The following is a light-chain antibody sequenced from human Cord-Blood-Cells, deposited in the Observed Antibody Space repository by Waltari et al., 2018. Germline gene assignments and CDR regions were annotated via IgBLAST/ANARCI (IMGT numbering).Light chain of an antibody. V-gene: IGKV1-39*01. Sequence: DIQMTQSPSSLSASVGDRVTITCRASQSISSYLNLYQQKPGKAPKLLIYAASSLQSGVPSSFSGSGSGTDFTLTISSLQPEDFATYYCQQSYSTLTFGGGTKVEIK. CDR2: AAS. CDR3: QQSYSTLT. CDR1: QSISSY. J-gene: IGKJ4*01.